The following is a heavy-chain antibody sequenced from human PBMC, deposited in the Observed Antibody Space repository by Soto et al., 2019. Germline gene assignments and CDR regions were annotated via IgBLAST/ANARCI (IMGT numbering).Heavy chain of an antibody. CDR1: GGTFSSYS. CDR3: ARDGGRHSGGLDY. D-gene: IGHD1-26*01. J-gene: IGHJ4*02. V-gene: IGHV1-69*01. Sequence: QVQLVQSGAEVKKPGSSVKVSCKASGGTFSSYSINWVRQAPGQGLEWMGEIIPIFGTANYAQKFQGRVTITADESTSTADMELRSLRSEDTAVYYCARDGGRHSGGLDYWGQGTLVTVSS. CDR2: IIPIFGTA.